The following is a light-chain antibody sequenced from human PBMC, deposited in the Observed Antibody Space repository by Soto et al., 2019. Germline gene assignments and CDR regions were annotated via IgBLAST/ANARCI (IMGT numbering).Light chain of an antibody. J-gene: IGKJ1*01. Sequence: DIQMTQSPSSLSASVGDRVTITCRASQGIRDDLAWYQQKPGKGPKRLIYTASRLQSGVPSRFSGSGSGTEFTLTISSLQPEDFAAYYCLQHNSYPRTFGQGNNV. CDR2: TAS. V-gene: IGKV1-17*01. CDR1: QGIRDD. CDR3: LQHNSYPRT.